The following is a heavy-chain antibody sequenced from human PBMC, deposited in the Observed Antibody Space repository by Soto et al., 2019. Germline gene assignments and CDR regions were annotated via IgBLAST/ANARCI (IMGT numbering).Heavy chain of an antibody. CDR1: GGSISTYY. V-gene: IGHV4-59*01. D-gene: IGHD6-25*01. CDR3: ARCIAADFRPLDYYMDV. CDR2: VYYSGST. J-gene: IGHJ6*03. Sequence: SETLSLTCTVSGGSISTYYWSWVRQPPGKGLEWIGYVYYSGSTNYNPSLKSRVTISVDTSKNQFSLKLTSVTAADTAVYYCARCIAADFRPLDYYMDVWGKGTTVTVSS.